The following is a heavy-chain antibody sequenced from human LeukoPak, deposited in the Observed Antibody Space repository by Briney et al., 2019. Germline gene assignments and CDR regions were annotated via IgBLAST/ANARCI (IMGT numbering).Heavy chain of an antibody. V-gene: IGHV3-64*01. D-gene: IGHD3-10*01. Sequence: GGSLRLSCAASGFTFSSYAMHWVRQAPGKGLEYVSAISSNGGSTYYANSVKGGFTISRDNSKNTLYLQMGSLRAEDMAVYYCARSPLWFGEYYFDYWGQGTLVTVSS. CDR3: ARSPLWFGEYYFDY. CDR2: ISSNGGST. CDR1: GFTFSSYA. J-gene: IGHJ4*02.